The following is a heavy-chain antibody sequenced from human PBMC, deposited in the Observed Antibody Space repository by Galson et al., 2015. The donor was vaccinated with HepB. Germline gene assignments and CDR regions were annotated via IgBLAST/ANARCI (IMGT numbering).Heavy chain of an antibody. CDR2: ISGSGGST. Sequence: SLRLSCAASGFTFSNFPMAWVRQAPGKGLEWVSAISGSGGSTYYADSVKGRFTISRDNSKNTLYLQMNSLRAEDTAVYYCASGTYYDFWSGYPDFDYWGQGTLVTVSS. D-gene: IGHD3-3*01. CDR3: ASGTYYDFWSGYPDFDY. J-gene: IGHJ4*02. CDR1: GFTFSNFP. V-gene: IGHV3-23*01.